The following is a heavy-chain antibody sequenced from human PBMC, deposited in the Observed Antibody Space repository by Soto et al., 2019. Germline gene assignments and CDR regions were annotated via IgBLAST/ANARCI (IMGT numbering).Heavy chain of an antibody. J-gene: IGHJ6*02. D-gene: IGHD6-13*01. CDR1: GFTFSSYD. CDR2: IGTAGDT. Sequence: EVQLVESGGGLVQPGGSLRLSCAASGFTFSSYDMHWVRQATGKGLEWVSAIGTAGDTYYPGSVKGRFTISRENAKNSLYLQMNSLRARDTAVYYCARGGIAAAGTYYYGMDVWGQGTTVTVSS. CDR3: ARGGIAAAGTYYYGMDV. V-gene: IGHV3-13*01.